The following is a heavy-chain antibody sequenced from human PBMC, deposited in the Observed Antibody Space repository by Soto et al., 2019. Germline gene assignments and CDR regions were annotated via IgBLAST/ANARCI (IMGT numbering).Heavy chain of an antibody. Sequence: GESLKISCNGSGYSSISYWVAWVRQMPGKGLEWMGIVNAGDSDTRYSPSFRGQVTISADKSITTAYLQWSSLKASDTARYYCARQSATVIASPFDYWGQGTLVTVSS. CDR1: GYSSISYW. CDR3: ARQSATVIASPFDY. D-gene: IGHD4-4*01. J-gene: IGHJ4*02. CDR2: VNAGDSDT. V-gene: IGHV5-51*01.